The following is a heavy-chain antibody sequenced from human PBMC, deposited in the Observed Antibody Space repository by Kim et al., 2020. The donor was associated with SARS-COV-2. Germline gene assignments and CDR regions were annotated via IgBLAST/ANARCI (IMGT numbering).Heavy chain of an antibody. J-gene: IGHJ4*02. CDR3: ARGRYYDILTVDY. Sequence: GGSLRLSCAASEFNLSNYAMHWVRQAPGKGLDYVSAISSSGSNTYYANSVKGRFTISRDNSKNTLYLQMGSLRTEDMAVYYCARGRYYDILTVDYWGQGTLVTVSS. V-gene: IGHV3-64*01. CDR2: ISSSGSNT. D-gene: IGHD3-9*01. CDR1: EFNLSNYA.